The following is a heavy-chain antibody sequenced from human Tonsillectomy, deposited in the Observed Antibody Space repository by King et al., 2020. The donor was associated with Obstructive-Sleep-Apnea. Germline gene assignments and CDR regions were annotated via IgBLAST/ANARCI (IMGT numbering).Heavy chain of an antibody. Sequence: QLVQSGAEVKKPGASVKVSCKVSGYTLTELSMHWVRQAPGKGLEWMGGFDPEDGEIIYAQKFQGRVTMTEDTSTDTAYMELSSLRSEDTAVYYCATVPRYNWNYAPVAMGYWGQGTLVTVSS. D-gene: IGHD1-7*01. CDR2: FDPEDGEI. V-gene: IGHV1-24*01. CDR3: ATVPRYNWNYAPVAMGY. J-gene: IGHJ4*02. CDR1: GYTLTELS.